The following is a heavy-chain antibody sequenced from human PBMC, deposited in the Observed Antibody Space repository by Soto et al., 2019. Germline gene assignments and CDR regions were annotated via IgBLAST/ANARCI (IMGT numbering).Heavy chain of an antibody. V-gene: IGHV4-34*01. CDR3: ARGAMIVVVMDNTPKFDY. CDR2: INHSGST. J-gene: IGHJ4*02. D-gene: IGHD3-22*01. Sequence: PSETLSLTCAVYGGSFSGYYWSWIRQPPGKGLEWIGEINHSGSTNYNPSLKSRVTISVDTSKNQFSLKLSSVTAADTAVHYCARGAMIVVVMDNTPKFDYWGQGTLVTVSS. CDR1: GGSFSGYY.